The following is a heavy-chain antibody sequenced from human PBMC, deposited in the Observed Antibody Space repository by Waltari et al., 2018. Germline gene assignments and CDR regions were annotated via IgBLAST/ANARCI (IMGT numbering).Heavy chain of an antibody. V-gene: IGHV3-23*01. CDR3: TRVKYCVLRNCYISDIDL. J-gene: IGHJ4*02. Sequence: EVQLLESGGGLVQPGGSLRLSCGASGFTFSSYAMNWVRQSPGKGLEWVAVISGPGGGKYYAASVRGRFTISRDDPNNTLYLQMDSLRADDTATYFCTRVKYCVLRNCYISDIDLWGQGTQVTVSS. CDR1: GFTFSSYA. D-gene: IGHD6-19*01. CDR2: ISGPGGGK.